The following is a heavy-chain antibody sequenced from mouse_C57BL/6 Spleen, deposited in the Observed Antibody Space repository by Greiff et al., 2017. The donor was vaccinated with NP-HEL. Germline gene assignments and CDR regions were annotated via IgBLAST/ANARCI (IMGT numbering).Heavy chain of an antibody. Sequence: QVQLQQPGAELVKPGASVKLSCKAPGYTFTSYWMHWVKQRPGQGLEWIGMIHPNSGSTNYNEKFKSKATLTVDKSSSTAYMQLSSLTSGDSAVYYCARGGTQYYYAMDYWGQGTSVTVSS. V-gene: IGHV1-64*01. D-gene: IGHD3-3*01. CDR1: GYTFTSYW. CDR2: IHPNSGST. J-gene: IGHJ4*01. CDR3: ARGGTQYYYAMDY.